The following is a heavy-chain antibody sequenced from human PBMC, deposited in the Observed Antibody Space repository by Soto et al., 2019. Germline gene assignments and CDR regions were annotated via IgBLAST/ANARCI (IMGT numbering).Heavy chain of an antibody. CDR3: ARSTYDFWSGYPTYGMDV. D-gene: IGHD3-3*01. Sequence: GASVKVSCKASGYTFTSYGISWVRQAPGQGLEWTGWISAYNGNTNYAQKLQGRVTMTTDTSTSTAYMELRSLRSDDTAVYYCARSTYDFWSGYPTYGMDVWGQGTTVTVSS. CDR2: ISAYNGNT. J-gene: IGHJ6*02. V-gene: IGHV1-18*04. CDR1: GYTFTSYG.